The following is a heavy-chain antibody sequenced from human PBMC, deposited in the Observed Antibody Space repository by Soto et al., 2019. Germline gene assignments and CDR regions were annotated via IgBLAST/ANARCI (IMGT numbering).Heavy chain of an antibody. CDR2: ISYDGSNK. J-gene: IGHJ6*02. CDR1: GFTFISYG. D-gene: IGHD4-17*01. V-gene: IGHV3-30*18. CDR3: AKLTVTTSTDGMDV. Sequence: GGSLRLSCAASGFTFISYGMHWVRQAPGKGLEWVAVISYDGSNKYYADSVKGRFTISRDNSKNTLYLQMNSLRAEDTAVYYCAKLTVTTSTDGMDVWGQGTTVTVSS.